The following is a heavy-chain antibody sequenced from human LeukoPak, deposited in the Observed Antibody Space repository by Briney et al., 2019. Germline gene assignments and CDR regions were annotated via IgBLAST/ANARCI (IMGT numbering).Heavy chain of an antibody. V-gene: IGHV3-23*01. J-gene: IGHJ6*02. D-gene: IGHD3-10*02. CDR2: ISASGGST. Sequence: PGGSLRLSCAASEFTFSNYAMQWVRQAPGNGLEWVSGISASGGSTWYADTVKGRFTISRDTSKNTLYLQMNSLGAEDTAVYYCAKYVSAKGPPYALDVWGQGTTVTVSS. CDR1: EFTFSNYA. CDR3: AKYVSAKGPPYALDV.